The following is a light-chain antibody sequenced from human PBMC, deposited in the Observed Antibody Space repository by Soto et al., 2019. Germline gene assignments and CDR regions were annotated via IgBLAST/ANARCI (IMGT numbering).Light chain of an antibody. Sequence: QSVLSQPPSASGTPGQRVTVSCSGSTSDIGTNAVNWFQHFPGTAPRLLIYTNNLRPSGVPDRFSASKSGTSASLAISGLQSEDEADYYCATWHDYFYVFGTGTKLTVL. V-gene: IGLV1-44*01. CDR1: TSDIGTNA. CDR3: ATWHDYFYV. CDR2: TNN. J-gene: IGLJ1*01.